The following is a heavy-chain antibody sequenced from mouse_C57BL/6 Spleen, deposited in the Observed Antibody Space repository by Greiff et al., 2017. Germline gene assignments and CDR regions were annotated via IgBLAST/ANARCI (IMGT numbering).Heavy chain of an antibody. CDR1: GYTFTSYG. J-gene: IGHJ3*01. CDR3: ARAWDGFAY. D-gene: IGHD4-1*01. Sequence: QVQLQQSGAELARPGASVKLSCKASGYTFTSYGISWVKQRTGQGLEWIGKIYPRSGNTYYNVKFKGKATLTADKSSSTAYMELRSLTSEDSAVYFCARAWDGFAYWGQGTLVTVSA. V-gene: IGHV1-81*01. CDR2: IYPRSGNT.